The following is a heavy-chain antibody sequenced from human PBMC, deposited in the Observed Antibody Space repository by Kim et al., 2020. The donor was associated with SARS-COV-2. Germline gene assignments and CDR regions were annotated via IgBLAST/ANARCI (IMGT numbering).Heavy chain of an antibody. CDR2: IGTTDRSI. CDR3: ARDQKLGVFNAFDL. D-gene: IGHD6-13*01. V-gene: IGHV3-48*02. J-gene: IGHJ3*01. Sequence: GGSLRLSCAASGFTFNSYNMNWVRQAPGKGLEWISYIGTTDRSIYYADSVKGRVTVSRDNAQNSLYLQMNSLRDEDTAVYYCARDQKLGVFNAFDLWGHGTVVTVSS. CDR1: GFTFNSYN.